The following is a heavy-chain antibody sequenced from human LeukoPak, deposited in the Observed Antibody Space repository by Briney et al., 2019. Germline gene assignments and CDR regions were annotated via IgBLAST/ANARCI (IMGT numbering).Heavy chain of an antibody. CDR2: INPNTGGT. CDR1: GYTFSDLY. V-gene: IGHV1-2*04. Sequence: PGASVKVSCKASGYTFSDLYIHWVRQAPGQRLEWMGWINPNTGGTNYAQNFQGWVTMTRDTSTSTAFMELNRLTSDDTAVYYCARDPRLTYDYGELFDYWGQGTLVTVSS. CDR3: ARDPRLTYDYGELFDY. D-gene: IGHD4-17*01. J-gene: IGHJ4*02.